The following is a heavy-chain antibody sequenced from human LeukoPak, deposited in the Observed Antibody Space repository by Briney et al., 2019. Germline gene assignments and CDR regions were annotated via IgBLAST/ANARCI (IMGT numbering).Heavy chain of an antibody. CDR3: AKERGDSSGWPRVWFDP. Sequence: GGSLRLSCAASGFTFSSYAMSWVRQAPGKGLEWVSAISGSGGSTYYADSVKGRFTISRDNSKNTLYLQMNSLRAEDTAVYYCAKERGDSSGWPRVWFDPWGQGTLVTVSS. V-gene: IGHV3-23*01. CDR2: ISGSGGST. D-gene: IGHD6-19*01. J-gene: IGHJ5*02. CDR1: GFTFSSYA.